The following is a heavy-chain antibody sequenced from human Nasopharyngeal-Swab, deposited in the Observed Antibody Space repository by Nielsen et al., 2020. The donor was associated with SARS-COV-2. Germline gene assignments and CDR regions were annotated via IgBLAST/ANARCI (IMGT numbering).Heavy chain of an antibody. CDR3: AKLHDSSGYYFGY. V-gene: IGHV3-21*04. D-gene: IGHD3-22*01. CDR1: GFTFSSYS. Sequence: GGSLRLSCAASGFTFSSYSMNWVRQAPGKGLEWVSSISSSSSYIYYADSVKGRFTISRDNAKNSLYLQMNSLRAEDTALYYCAKLHDSSGYYFGYWGQGTLVTVSS. J-gene: IGHJ4*02. CDR2: ISSSSSYI.